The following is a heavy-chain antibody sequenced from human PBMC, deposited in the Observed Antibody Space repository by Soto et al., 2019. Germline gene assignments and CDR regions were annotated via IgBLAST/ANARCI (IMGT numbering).Heavy chain of an antibody. Sequence: GGSLRLSCVATGFAFSRYGMHWMRQTPGKGLEWVADIWYDASHENYADSVKGRFTISRDNSKNTLYLQMNSLGVEDTAIYYCARDPQDSSVYPPRDWGPGTLVTVSS. CDR2: IWYDASHE. V-gene: IGHV3-33*01. J-gene: IGHJ1*01. CDR1: GFAFSRYG. CDR3: ARDPQDSSVYPPRD. D-gene: IGHD6-19*01.